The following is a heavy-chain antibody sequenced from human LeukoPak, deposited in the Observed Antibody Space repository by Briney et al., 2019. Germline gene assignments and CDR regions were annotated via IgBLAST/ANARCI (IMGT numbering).Heavy chain of an antibody. CDR1: GGSISTTTNS. D-gene: IGHD1-14*01. J-gene: IGHJ4*02. Sequence: SETLSLTCNVSGGSISTTTNSWGWAWIRQRPTKGLEWIGSIYYGGSPYYTSSLKSRVTISVDTSKNQFSLKLSSVTAADTAVYYCATEDRNWGHWGQGTLVTVSS. CDR3: ATEDRNWGH. V-gene: IGHV4-39*01. CDR2: IYYGGSP.